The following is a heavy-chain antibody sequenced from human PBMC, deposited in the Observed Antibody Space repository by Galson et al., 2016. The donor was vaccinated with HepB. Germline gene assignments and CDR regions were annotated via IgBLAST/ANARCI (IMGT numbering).Heavy chain of an antibody. CDR2: TYYRSKWYH. Sequence: AISGDSVSNKSAAWIWVRQSPSRGLEWLGRTYYRSKWYHDYAVSVKSRISINPDASKNQFSLQLNSVTPEDTAVYFCARGIGRLRYVLGDWGQGTLVTVSS. CDR1: GDSVSNKSAA. D-gene: IGHD6-25*01. J-gene: IGHJ4*02. V-gene: IGHV6-1*01. CDR3: ARGIGRLRYVLGD.